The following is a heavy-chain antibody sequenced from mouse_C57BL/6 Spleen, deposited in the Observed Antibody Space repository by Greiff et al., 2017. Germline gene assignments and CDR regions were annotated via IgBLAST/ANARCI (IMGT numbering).Heavy chain of an antibody. CDR2: IDPSDSYT. CDR1: GYTFTSYW. V-gene: IGHV1-50*01. Sequence: QVQLQQPGAELVKPGASVKLSCKASGYTFTSYWMQWVKQRPGQGLEWIGEIDPSDSYTNYNQKFKGKATLTVDTSSSTAYMQLSSLTSEDSAVYYCARRRYGYDGDYWGQGTTLTVSS. CDR3: ARRRYGYDGDY. J-gene: IGHJ2*01. D-gene: IGHD2-2*01.